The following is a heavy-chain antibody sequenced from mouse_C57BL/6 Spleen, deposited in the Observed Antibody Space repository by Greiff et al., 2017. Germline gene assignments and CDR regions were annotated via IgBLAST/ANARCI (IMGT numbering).Heavy chain of an antibody. CDR1: GYTFTDYY. CDR2: INPYNGGT. Sequence: DVQLVESGPVLVKPGASVKMSCKASGYTFTDYYMNWVKQSHGKSLEWIGVINPYNGGTSYNQKFKGKATLTVDKSSSTAYMALNSLTSEDSAVYYCARSAQATYYFDYWGQGTTLTVSS. D-gene: IGHD3-2*02. J-gene: IGHJ2*01. V-gene: IGHV1-19*01. CDR3: ARSAQATYYFDY.